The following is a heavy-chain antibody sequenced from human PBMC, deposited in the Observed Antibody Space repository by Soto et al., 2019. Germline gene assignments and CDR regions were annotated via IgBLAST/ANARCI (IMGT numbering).Heavy chain of an antibody. Sequence: ASVTVCCKVSGYTHTELSMQWVRQAQGKGLEWMGGFDPEDGETIYAQKFQGRVTMTEDTSTDTAYMELSSLRSEDTAVYYCATGIFITMVRGVIGEFDYWGQGTLVTVSS. CDR3: ATGIFITMVRGVIGEFDY. J-gene: IGHJ4*02. CDR2: FDPEDGET. D-gene: IGHD3-10*01. V-gene: IGHV1-24*01. CDR1: GYTHTELS.